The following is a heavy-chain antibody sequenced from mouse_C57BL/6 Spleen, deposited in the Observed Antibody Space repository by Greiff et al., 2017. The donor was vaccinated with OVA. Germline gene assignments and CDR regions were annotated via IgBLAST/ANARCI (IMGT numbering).Heavy chain of an antibody. D-gene: IGHD2-4*01. CDR2: INPSSGYT. Sequence: QVQLQQSGAELARPGASVKMSCKASGYTFTSYTMHWVKQRPGQGLEWIGYINPSSGYTKYNQKFKDKATLTADKSSSTAYMQLSSLTSEDAAVYYCARYDYDAGQGYFDYWGQGTTLTVSS. CDR3: ARYDYDAGQGYFDY. J-gene: IGHJ2*01. V-gene: IGHV1-4*01. CDR1: GYTFTSYT.